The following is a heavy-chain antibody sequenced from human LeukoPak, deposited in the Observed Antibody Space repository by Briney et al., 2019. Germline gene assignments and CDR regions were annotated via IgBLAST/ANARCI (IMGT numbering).Heavy chain of an antibody. CDR3: ARSGTGYGDYDGFDY. Sequence: AGGSLRLSCGASGFTLSSNYMSWGRQGPGKGLEWVSVMYRGGTTYYADSVKGRFTISRDNSQNTLYLQMNSLRAEDTAVYYCARSGTGYGDYDGFDYWGQGTLVTVSS. J-gene: IGHJ4*02. V-gene: IGHV3-53*01. CDR1: GFTLSSNY. D-gene: IGHD4-17*01. CDR2: MYRGGTT.